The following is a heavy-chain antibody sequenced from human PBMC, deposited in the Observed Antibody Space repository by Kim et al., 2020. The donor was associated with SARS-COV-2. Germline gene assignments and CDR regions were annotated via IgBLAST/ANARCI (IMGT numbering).Heavy chain of an antibody. Sequence: GGSLRLSCAASGFTFSSYAMHWVRQAPGKGLEWVAVISYDGSNKYYADSVKGRFTISRDNSKNTLYLQMNSLRAEDTAVYYCARGTRIAVAGPDYWGQGTLVTVSS. V-gene: IGHV3-30*04. CDR1: GFTFSSYA. CDR3: ARGTRIAVAGPDY. CDR2: ISYDGSNK. D-gene: IGHD6-19*01. J-gene: IGHJ4*02.